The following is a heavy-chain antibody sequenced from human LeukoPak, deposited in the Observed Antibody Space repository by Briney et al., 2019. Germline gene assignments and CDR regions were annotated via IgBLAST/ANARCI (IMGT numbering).Heavy chain of an antibody. CDR2: INLDGTDI. V-gene: IGHV3-21*05. CDR1: GFSFSTHS. CDR3: AGDGVGALPGDAFDI. Sequence: GGSLTLSCAASGFSFSTHSMNWVRQAPGKGLEWISFINLDGTDIHYGESVKGRFTISRDNAKNSLYLQMHTLRAEDTAVYYCAGDGVGALPGDAFDISSQGTLVTVSS. J-gene: IGHJ3*02. D-gene: IGHD6-6*01.